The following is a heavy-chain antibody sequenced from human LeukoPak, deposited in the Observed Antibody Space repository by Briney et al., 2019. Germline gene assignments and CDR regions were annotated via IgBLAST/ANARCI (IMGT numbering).Heavy chain of an antibody. D-gene: IGHD7-27*01. Sequence: ASVKVSCKTSGYTFTNYGISWVRQAPGQGLEWMGWISAYNGNTNYTQNLQGRVTMTTDTSTSTAYMELRSLRSDDTAVYYCSLGTPSYFDYWGQGTLVTVSS. V-gene: IGHV1-18*01. CDR1: GYTFTNYG. CDR3: SLGTPSYFDY. J-gene: IGHJ4*02. CDR2: ISAYNGNT.